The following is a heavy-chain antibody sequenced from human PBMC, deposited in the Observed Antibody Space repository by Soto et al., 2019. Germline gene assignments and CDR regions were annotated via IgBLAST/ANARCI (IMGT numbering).Heavy chain of an antibody. CDR1: CGSISSGDYF. Sequence: SETLSLTCTVSCGSISSGDYFWTWIRQPPGKGLEGIGHIYYSGTTYYNPSLKSRVTISVDTSKKQFSLKLSSVTAADTAVYYCAREVVVVTATLTASRSFQHWGQGTLVTVSS. CDR3: AREVVVVTATLTASRSFQH. J-gene: IGHJ1*01. D-gene: IGHD2-15*01. V-gene: IGHV4-30-4*01. CDR2: IYYSGTT.